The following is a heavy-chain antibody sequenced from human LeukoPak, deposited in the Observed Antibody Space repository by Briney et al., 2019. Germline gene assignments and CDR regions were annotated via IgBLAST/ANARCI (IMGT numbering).Heavy chain of an antibody. J-gene: IGHJ5*02. Sequence: SETLSLTCAVYGGSFSGYYWSWIRQPPGKGLEWIGEINHSGSTNYNPSLKSRVTISVDTSKNQFSLKLSSVTAADTAVYYCARVISSAWRQNDLWGQGTLVTVSS. CDR1: GGSFSGYY. D-gene: IGHD3-22*01. CDR2: INHSGST. CDR3: ARVISSAWRQNDL. V-gene: IGHV4-34*01.